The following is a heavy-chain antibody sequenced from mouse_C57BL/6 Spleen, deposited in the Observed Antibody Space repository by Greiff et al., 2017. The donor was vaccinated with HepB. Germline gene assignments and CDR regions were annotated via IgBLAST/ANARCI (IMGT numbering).Heavy chain of an antibody. CDR1: GYTFTSYW. V-gene: IGHV1-69*01. CDR2: IDPSDSYT. Sequence: VQLQQPGAELVMPGASVKLSCKASGYTFTSYWMHWVKQRPGQGLEWIGEIDPSDSYTNYNQKFKGKSTLTVDKSSSTAYMQLSSLTSEDSAVYYCARADGFAYWGQGTLVTVSA. CDR3: ARADGFAY. J-gene: IGHJ3*01.